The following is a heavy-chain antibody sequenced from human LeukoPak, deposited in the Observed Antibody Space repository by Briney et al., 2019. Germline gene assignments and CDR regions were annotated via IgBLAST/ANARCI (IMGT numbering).Heavy chain of an antibody. Sequence: GGSLRLSCAASGFTVSSYGMNWVRQAPGKGLEWVSYISSSSSTIYYADSVKGRFTISRDNAKSSLYLQMNSLRAEDTAVYYCARRFDSWGQGTLVTVSS. CDR1: GFTVSSYG. J-gene: IGHJ4*02. CDR3: ARRFDS. V-gene: IGHV3-48*01. CDR2: ISSSSSTI.